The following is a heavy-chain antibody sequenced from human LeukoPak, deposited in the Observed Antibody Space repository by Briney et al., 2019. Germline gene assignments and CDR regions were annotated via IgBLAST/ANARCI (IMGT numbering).Heavy chain of an antibody. J-gene: IGHJ4*02. D-gene: IGHD4-17*01. CDR1: GFTFSSYW. V-gene: IGHV3-9*01. Sequence: PGGSLRLSCAASGFTFSSYWMSWVRQAPGKGLEWVSSISWNSGSIGYADSVKGRFTISRDNAKNSLYLQMNSLRAEDTAVYYCARDGGYGDSLNPYYFDYWGQGTLVTVSS. CDR2: ISWNSGSI. CDR3: ARDGGYGDSLNPYYFDY.